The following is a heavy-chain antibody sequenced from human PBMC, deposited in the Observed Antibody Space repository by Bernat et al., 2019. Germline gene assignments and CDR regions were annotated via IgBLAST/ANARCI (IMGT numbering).Heavy chain of an antibody. CDR1: GFTFSSYG. CDR3: ARNGYDSSWYQGWIDP. CDR2: ISYDGSNK. D-gene: IGHD6-13*01. V-gene: IGHV3-30*03. J-gene: IGHJ5*02. Sequence: QVQLVESGGGVVQPGRSLRLSCAASGFTFSSYGMHWVRQAPGKGLEWVAVISYDGSNKVYADSVKGRFTISRDNSKNTLYLQMDSLRADDTAVYYCARNGYDSSWYQGWIDPWGQGTRVTVSS.